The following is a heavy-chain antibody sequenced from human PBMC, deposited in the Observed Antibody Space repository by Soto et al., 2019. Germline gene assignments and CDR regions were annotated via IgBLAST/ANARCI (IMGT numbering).Heavy chain of an antibody. CDR2: INHSGST. CDR3: ARVLHKRGYSSGCPTNYYYYDGMDV. Sequence: QVQLQQWGAGLLKPSETLSLTCAVYGGSFSGYYWGWIRQPPGKGLEWIGEINHSGSTNYNPSLKSRSTLSVITSKNATSSNLSSVTVADTGVYYCARVLHKRGYSSGCPTNYYYYDGMDVWGQGSTVTGSS. J-gene: IGHJ6*02. D-gene: IGHD6-19*01. CDR1: GGSFSGYY. V-gene: IGHV4-34*01.